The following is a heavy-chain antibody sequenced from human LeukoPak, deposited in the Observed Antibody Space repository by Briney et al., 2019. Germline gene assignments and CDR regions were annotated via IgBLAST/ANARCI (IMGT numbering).Heavy chain of an antibody. D-gene: IGHD6-19*01. J-gene: IGHJ4*02. V-gene: IGHV3-23*01. CDR1: GFTFNTYA. CDR3: AKTTVGYSSGRYPGWPADC. Sequence: PGGSLRRSCAAYGFTFNTYAVYWIRRAPGKGLERVSGICGSGGCTYYADSVKGRFTISIDNSKNTVYLQMNSLTADDTAVYYCAKTTVGYSSGRYPGWPADCWGQGTLVTVSP. CDR2: ICGSGGCT.